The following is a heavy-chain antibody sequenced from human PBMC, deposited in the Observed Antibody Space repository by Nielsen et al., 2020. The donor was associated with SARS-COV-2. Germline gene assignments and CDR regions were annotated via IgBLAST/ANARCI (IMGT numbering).Heavy chain of an antibody. CDR1: GFTFSSYS. Sequence: GESLKISCAASGFTFSSYSMNWVRQAPGKGLEWVAVIWYDGSNKYYADSVKGRFTISRDNSKNTLYLQMNSLRAEDTAVYYCASPKEGYDSSGYWYYWGQGTLVTVSS. J-gene: IGHJ4*02. CDR2: IWYDGSNK. CDR3: ASPKEGYDSSGYWYY. D-gene: IGHD3-22*01. V-gene: IGHV3-33*08.